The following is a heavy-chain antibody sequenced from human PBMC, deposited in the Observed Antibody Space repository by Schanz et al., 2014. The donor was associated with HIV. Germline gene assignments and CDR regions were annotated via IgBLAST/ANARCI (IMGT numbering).Heavy chain of an antibody. Sequence: QLHLQESGPGLVKPSETLSLNCTVAGGSISGPSNYWDWIRQSPGGGLEWVGNISYTGRAHYNSSLASRVTISVDTSKNQFSLRLTSVIATDTAVYYCARRTDNWDYRPYYGMDVWGRGTTVIVSS. CDR2: ISYTGRA. D-gene: IGHD1-7*01. J-gene: IGHJ6*02. CDR3: ARRTDNWDYRPYYGMDV. CDR1: GGSISGPSNY. V-gene: IGHV4-39*01.